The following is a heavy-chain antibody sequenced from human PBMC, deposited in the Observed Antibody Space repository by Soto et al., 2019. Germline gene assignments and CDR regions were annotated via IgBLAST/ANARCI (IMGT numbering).Heavy chain of an antibody. CDR1: GGSISSYY. Sequence: SETLSLTCPVSGGSISSYYWSWIRQPPGKGLEWIGYIYYSGSTNYNPSLKSRVTISVDTSKNQFSLKLSSVTAADTAVYYCARLLDYRYYYYMDVWGKGTTVTVSS. D-gene: IGHD4-17*01. CDR2: IYYSGST. J-gene: IGHJ6*03. V-gene: IGHV4-59*08. CDR3: ARLLDYRYYYYMDV.